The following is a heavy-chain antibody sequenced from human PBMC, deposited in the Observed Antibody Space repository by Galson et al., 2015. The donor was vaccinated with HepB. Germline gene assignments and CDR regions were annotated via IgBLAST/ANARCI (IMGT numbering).Heavy chain of an antibody. CDR2: ISSNGRTT. D-gene: IGHD6-19*01. CDR1: GFTFSDYI. Sequence: SLRLSCAASGFTFSDYIMHWVRQTPEKGLDFLSAISSNGRTTYYTETVKGRFTISRDNFNNTLYLQMSSLRVEDTAVYYCLTVSGHYWGQGALVAVSS. CDR3: LTVSGHY. J-gene: IGHJ4*02. V-gene: IGHV3-64D*06.